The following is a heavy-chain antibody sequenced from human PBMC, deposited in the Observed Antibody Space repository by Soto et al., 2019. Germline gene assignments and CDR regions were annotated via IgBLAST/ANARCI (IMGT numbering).Heavy chain of an antibody. CDR3: ARVLSWASYYDFWSGYYNYYYYGMDV. V-gene: IGHV3-73*01. CDR1: GLTFSDSA. D-gene: IGHD3-3*01. J-gene: IGHJ6*02. CDR2: IRSKTNNYAT. Sequence: GGSLRLSCAASGLTFSDSAIHWVRQASGKGLEWVGRIRSKTNNYATTYAASVKGRFTISRDDSKNTAYLQMNSLKTEDTAVYYCARVLSWASYYDFWSGYYNYYYYGMDVWGQGTTVTVSS.